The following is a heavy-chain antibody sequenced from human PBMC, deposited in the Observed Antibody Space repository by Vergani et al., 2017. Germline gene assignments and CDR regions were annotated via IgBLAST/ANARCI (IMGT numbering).Heavy chain of an antibody. D-gene: IGHD3-10*01. CDR2: ISSSSAYI. CDR3: ARTGEWMRSNNGPPDYVFALDV. CDR1: GFTFSHYS. V-gene: IGHV3-21*01. J-gene: IGHJ6*02. Sequence: EVQLLESGGGLAQPGGSLRLSCAASGFTFSHYSMNWVRQAPGKGLEWVASISSSSAYIDYVDSIKGRFTISRDNAKRSVFLQMNSLRAEYTAVYYCARTGEWMRSNNGPPDYVFALDVWGQGTTVIVSS.